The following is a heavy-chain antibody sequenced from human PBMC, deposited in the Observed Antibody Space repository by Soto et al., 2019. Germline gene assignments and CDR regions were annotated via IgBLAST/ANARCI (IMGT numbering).Heavy chain of an antibody. CDR2: IYPGDSDK. CDR1: GYSFSSYW. CDR3: AVIRYCSGGSCTRLDY. D-gene: IGHD2-15*01. V-gene: IGHV5-51*01. Sequence: PGEPLKISCRCSGYSFSSYWIAWVRQMPGKGLEWMGIIYPGDSDKRYGPSFQGQVTISADKSINTAYLQWSSLKASDTALYYCAVIRYCSGGSCTRLDYWGQGTLVTVSP. J-gene: IGHJ4*02.